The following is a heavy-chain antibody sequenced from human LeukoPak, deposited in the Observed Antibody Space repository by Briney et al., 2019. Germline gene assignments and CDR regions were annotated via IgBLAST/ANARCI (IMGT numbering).Heavy chain of an antibody. CDR2: IYSGGST. J-gene: IGHJ6*02. V-gene: IGHV3-66*02. CDR1: GFTVSSNY. Sequence: PGGSLSLSCAASGFTVSSNYMSWVRQAPGKGLEWVSVIYSGGSTYYADSVKGRFTISRDNSKNTLYLQMNSLRAEDTAVYYCARVSTVGYYYYGMDVWGQGTTVTVSS. D-gene: IGHD4-23*01. CDR3: ARVSTVGYYYYGMDV.